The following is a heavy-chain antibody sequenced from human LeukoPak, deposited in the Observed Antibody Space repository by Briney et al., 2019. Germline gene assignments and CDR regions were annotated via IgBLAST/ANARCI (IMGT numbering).Heavy chain of an antibody. D-gene: IGHD2-2*01. V-gene: IGHV4-30-2*01. Sequence: PSETLSLTCAVSGGPISSGGYSWSWIRQPPGKGLEWIGYIYHSGSTYYNPSLKSRVTISVDRSKNQFSLKLGSVTAADTAVYYCARDRTGLLCSSTSCYAGGWFDPWGQGTLVTVSS. CDR2: IYHSGST. CDR3: ARDRTGLLCSSTSCYAGGWFDP. CDR1: GGPISSGGYS. J-gene: IGHJ5*02.